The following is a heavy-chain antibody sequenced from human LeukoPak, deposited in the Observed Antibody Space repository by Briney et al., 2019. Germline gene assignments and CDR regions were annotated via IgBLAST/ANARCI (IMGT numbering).Heavy chain of an antibody. CDR3: ARQQRGAFDY. D-gene: IGHD6-13*01. CDR1: GDSVSSNTPA. V-gene: IGHV6-1*01. J-gene: IGHJ4*02. Sequence: SQTLSLTCDISGDSVSSNTPAWNWIRQSPSRGIEWLGRTYYRSKWYNDYAVSVRSRTTINPDTAKNQFSLQLNSVTPEDTAVYYCARQQRGAFDYWGQGTLVTVSS. CDR2: TYYRSKWYN.